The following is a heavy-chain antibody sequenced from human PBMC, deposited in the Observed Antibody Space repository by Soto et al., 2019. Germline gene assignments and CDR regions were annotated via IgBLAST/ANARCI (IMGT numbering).Heavy chain of an antibody. CDR2: IYYTGST. V-gene: IGHV4-59*01. D-gene: IGHD2-8*01. Sequence: QVQLQESGPGLVKSSETLSLTCTVSGGSISRYYWTWIRQSPGKGLEWIGNIYYTGSTNYSPSLKSRVTISLDTSKNQFSLKLRSVTAADTAVYYCARANYFDIWGQRTMVTVSS. CDR1: GGSISRYY. CDR3: ARANYFDI. J-gene: IGHJ3*02.